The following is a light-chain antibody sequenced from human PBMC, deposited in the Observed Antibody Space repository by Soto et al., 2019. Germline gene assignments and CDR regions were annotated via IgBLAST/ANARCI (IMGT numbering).Light chain of an antibody. Sequence: DIQMTQSSSTLSASVGDRVTITCRASQNIGNWLAWYQQKPGKTPDLLIYDASSLESGVPLRFSGSGSGTEFTLTISSLQTDDSATYYCQQYNDEPWTFGQGTKVEIK. V-gene: IGKV1-5*01. J-gene: IGKJ1*01. CDR2: DAS. CDR3: QQYNDEPWT. CDR1: QNIGNW.